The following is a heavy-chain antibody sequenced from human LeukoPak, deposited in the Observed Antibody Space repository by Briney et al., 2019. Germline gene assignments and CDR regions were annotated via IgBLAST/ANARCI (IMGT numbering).Heavy chain of an antibody. J-gene: IGHJ4*02. CDR1: GFTFSSYE. D-gene: IGHD3-3*01. CDR3: AKVRFLEWLYGPYYFDY. V-gene: IGHV3-48*03. CDR2: ISSSGSTI. Sequence: GGSLRLSCAASGFTFSSYEMNWVRQAPGKGLEWVSYISSSGSTIYYADSVKGRFTISRDNAKNSLYLQMNSLRAEDTAVYYCAKVRFLEWLYGPYYFDYWGQGTLVTVSS.